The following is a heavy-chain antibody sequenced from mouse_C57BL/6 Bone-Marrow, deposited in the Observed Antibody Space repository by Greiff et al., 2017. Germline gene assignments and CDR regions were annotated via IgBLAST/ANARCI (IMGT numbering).Heavy chain of an antibody. CDR2: IDPANGTT. V-gene: IGHV14-3*01. CDR1: GFNIKNTY. Sequence: EVQLPQSVAELVRPGASVKLSCTASGFNIKNTYMHWVKQRPDQGLEWIGRIDPANGTTNYAPKLQGKATITADTSSNTAYLQLSSLTAEDTAIYYCAMAYYSNYAWFAYWGQGTLVTVSA. J-gene: IGHJ3*01. D-gene: IGHD2-5*01. CDR3: AMAYYSNYAWFAY.